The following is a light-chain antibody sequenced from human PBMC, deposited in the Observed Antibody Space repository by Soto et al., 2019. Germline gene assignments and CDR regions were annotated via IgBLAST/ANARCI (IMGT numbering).Light chain of an antibody. V-gene: IGKV3-20*01. Sequence: EIVLTQSPGTLSLSPGERATLSCRASQNVRSPYLAWYQQKPGQAPRLLIYAASSRAAGIPDRFSGSGSGTEFTLTISRLEPEDFAVYYCLQYGNSAWTCGQGTKVEIK. CDR2: AAS. CDR1: QNVRSPY. CDR3: LQYGNSAWT. J-gene: IGKJ1*01.